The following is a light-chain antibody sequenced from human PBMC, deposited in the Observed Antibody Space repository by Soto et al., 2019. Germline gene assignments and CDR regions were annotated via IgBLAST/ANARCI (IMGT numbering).Light chain of an antibody. CDR2: DAS. Sequence: DIQMTQSPSSLSAAVGDRVTITCQASHDITRCFNWYQHKPGKAPKLLIYDASILEAGVPSRFSGSGSGTDFTSTIRSLQPEDVATYYCQKCDYLPIFGPGTTVDFK. CDR3: QKCDYLPI. J-gene: IGKJ3*01. CDR1: HDITRC. V-gene: IGKV1-33*01.